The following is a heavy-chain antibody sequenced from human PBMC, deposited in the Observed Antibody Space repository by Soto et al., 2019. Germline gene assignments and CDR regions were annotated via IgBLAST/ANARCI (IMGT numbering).Heavy chain of an antibody. V-gene: IGHV3-23*01. J-gene: IGHJ4*02. D-gene: IGHD6-13*01. CDR1: GLTFSNYA. Sequence: EVRLLESGGGLVKPGGSLRLSCATSGLTFSNYAMSWVRQAPGGGLERVSSMSGSSSTTYYADSVKGRFTISRDRSKNTLYLQMSSVRAENTALYYGAKNQERDLPRGIDFWGQGTLVTVSS. CDR2: MSGSSSTT. CDR3: AKNQERDLPRGIDF.